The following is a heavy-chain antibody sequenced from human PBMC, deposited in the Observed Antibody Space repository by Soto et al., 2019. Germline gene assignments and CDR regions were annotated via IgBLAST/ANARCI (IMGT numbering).Heavy chain of an antibody. CDR2: IIPIFGTA. J-gene: IGHJ6*02. D-gene: IGHD1-26*01. CDR1: GGTFSSYA. Sequence: SVKVSCKASGGTFSSYAISWVRQAPGQGLEWMGGIIPIFGTANYAQKFQGRVTITADESTSTAYMELSSLRSEDTAVYYCARLGVGANLPVYGVDVWGQGTTVTVSS. CDR3: ARLGVGANLPVYGVDV. V-gene: IGHV1-69*13.